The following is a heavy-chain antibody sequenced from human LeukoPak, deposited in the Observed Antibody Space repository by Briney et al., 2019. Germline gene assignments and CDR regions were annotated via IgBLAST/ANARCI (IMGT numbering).Heavy chain of an antibody. V-gene: IGHV4-39*07. Sequence: PSETLSLTCTVSGGSISSSSYYWGWIRQPPGKGLEWIGEINHSGSTNYNPSLKSRVTISVDTSKNQFSLKLSSVTAADTAVYYCARDRSGSYHPRYYGMDVWGQGTTVTVSS. D-gene: IGHD1-26*01. CDR3: ARDRSGSYHPRYYGMDV. CDR2: INHSGST. CDR1: GGSISSSSYY. J-gene: IGHJ6*02.